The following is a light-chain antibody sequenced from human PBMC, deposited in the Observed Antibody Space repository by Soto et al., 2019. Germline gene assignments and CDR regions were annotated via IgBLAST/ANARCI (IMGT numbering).Light chain of an antibody. CDR1: SSDVGAYNY. CDR2: DVI. V-gene: IGLV2-11*01. CDR3: CSYAGSYTVI. Sequence: QSALTQPPSVSGSPGQSVSISCTGTSSDVGAYNYVSWYQQHPGKAPKLMIYDVIRRPSGVPDRFSGSKSGNTASLTISGLQAEDEADYYCCSYAGSYTVIFGGGTKLTVL. J-gene: IGLJ2*01.